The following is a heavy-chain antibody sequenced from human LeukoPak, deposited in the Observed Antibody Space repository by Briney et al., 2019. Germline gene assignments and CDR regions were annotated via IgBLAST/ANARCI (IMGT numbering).Heavy chain of an antibody. J-gene: IGHJ4*02. CDR3: TRDRDWSFDY. D-gene: IGHD3/OR15-3a*01. Sequence: GGSLRLSCAASGFTFSDYTMDWVRQAPGKGLEWVSSISPSSTYIKYSDSVKGRFTISRDDAKNSLYLQMNSLRADDTAVYYCTRDRDWSFDYWGQGTLVTVSS. CDR2: ISPSSTYI. CDR1: GFTFSDYT. V-gene: IGHV3-21*01.